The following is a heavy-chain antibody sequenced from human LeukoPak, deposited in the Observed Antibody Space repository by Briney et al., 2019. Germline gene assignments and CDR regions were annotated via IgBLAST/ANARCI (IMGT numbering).Heavy chain of an antibody. CDR3: ARGFSSWPYYFDY. J-gene: IGHJ4*02. CDR2: MYYSGST. D-gene: IGHD6-13*01. Sequence: SETLPLTCSVSGGSISRYYWNWIRQPPGTGLEWIGYMYYSGSTNYNPSLKSRVTISIDTSKNQFSLKLSSVTAADTAVYYCARGFSSWPYYFDYWGQGTLVTVSS. V-gene: IGHV4-59*01. CDR1: GGSISRYY.